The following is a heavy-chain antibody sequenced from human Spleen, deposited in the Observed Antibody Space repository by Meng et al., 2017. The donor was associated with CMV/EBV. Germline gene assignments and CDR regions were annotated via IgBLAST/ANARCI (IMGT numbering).Heavy chain of an antibody. CDR3: ARAAYYYDSSGYFHPERPDDPQYYFDY. J-gene: IGHJ4*02. V-gene: IGHV1-18*01. D-gene: IGHD3-22*01. Sequence: ASVKVSCKASGYTFTSYGISWVRQAPGQGLEWMGWISAYNGNTNYAQKLQGRVTMTTDTSTSTAYMELRSLRSDDTAVYYCARAAYYYDSSGYFHPERPDDPQYYFDYWGQGTLVTVSS. CDR1: GYTFTSYG. CDR2: ISAYNGNT.